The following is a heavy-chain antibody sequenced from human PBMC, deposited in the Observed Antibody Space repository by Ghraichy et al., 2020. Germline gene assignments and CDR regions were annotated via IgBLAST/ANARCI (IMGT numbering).Heavy chain of an antibody. D-gene: IGHD6-13*01. CDR3: AKDLGDSNSWSGDAFDF. J-gene: IGHJ3*01. V-gene: IGHV3-30*02. CDR2: IRFDGSHQ. Sequence: WGSLRLSCAASGFTFSAYGMHWVRQAPGKGLEWVTFIRFDGSHQNYADSVKGRFTLSRDNSKNMLYLQMNSLRPEDSAVYYCAKDLGDSNSWSGDAFDFWGQGTMVSVSS. CDR1: GFTFSAYG.